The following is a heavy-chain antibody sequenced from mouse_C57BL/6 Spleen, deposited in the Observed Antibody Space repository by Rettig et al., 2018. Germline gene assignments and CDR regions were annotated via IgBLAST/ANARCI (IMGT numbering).Heavy chain of an antibody. Sequence: EVQLVESGGGLVKPGGSLKLSCAASGFTFTDYGMHWVRQAAEQGLEWVAYISSGSSIIYYADTVKGRCTISRDNAKNTLFMQRTRLRSEDTAMYYCASRRWLLRSYYAMDYWGQGTSVTVSS. V-gene: IGHV5-17*01. CDR1: GFTFTDYG. J-gene: IGHJ4*01. CDR2: ISSGSSII. D-gene: IGHD2-3*01. CDR3: ASRRWLLRSYYAMDY.